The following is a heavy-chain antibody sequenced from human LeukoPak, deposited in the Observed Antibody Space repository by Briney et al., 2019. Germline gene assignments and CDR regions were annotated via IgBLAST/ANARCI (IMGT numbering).Heavy chain of an antibody. J-gene: IGHJ4*02. V-gene: IGHV3-23*01. Sequence: GGSLRLSCAASGFNFGSYSMTWVRQAPGKGLEWISVISADSATTFYADSVKGRFTISRDNAKNTVFLQMSSLRAEDTALYYCARKSASGNYPLDYWGQGTLVTVSS. CDR2: ISADSATT. CDR1: GFNFGSYS. CDR3: ARKSASGNYPLDY. D-gene: IGHD3-10*01.